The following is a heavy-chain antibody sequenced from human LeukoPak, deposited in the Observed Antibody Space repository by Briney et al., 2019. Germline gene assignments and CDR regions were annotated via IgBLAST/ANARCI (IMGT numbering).Heavy chain of an antibody. CDR2: ISYDGSNK. V-gene: IGHV3-30*18. J-gene: IGHJ4*02. CDR3: AKDARSYDFWGGYYTD. CDR1: GFTFSSYG. D-gene: IGHD3-3*01. Sequence: GGSLRLSCAASGFTFSSYGMHWVRQAPGKGLEWVAVISYDGSNKYYVDSVKGRFTISRDNSKNTLYLQMNSLRAEDTAVYYCAKDARSYDFWGGYYTDWGQGTLVTVSS.